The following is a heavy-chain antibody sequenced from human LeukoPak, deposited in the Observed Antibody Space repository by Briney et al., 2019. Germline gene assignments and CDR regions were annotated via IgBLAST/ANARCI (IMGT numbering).Heavy chain of an antibody. J-gene: IGHJ3*02. CDR2: INHSGST. CDR1: GGSFSGYY. CDR3: AREPVAGYDAFDI. Sequence: SETLSLTCAVYGGSFSGYYWSWIRQPPGNGLEWIGEINHSGSTNYNPSLKSRVTISVDTSKNQFSLKLSSVTAADTAVYYCAREPVAGYDAFDIWGQGTMVTVSS. V-gene: IGHV4-34*01. D-gene: IGHD6-19*01.